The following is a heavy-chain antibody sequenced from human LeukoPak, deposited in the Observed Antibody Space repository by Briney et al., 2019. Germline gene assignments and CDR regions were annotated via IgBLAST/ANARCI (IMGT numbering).Heavy chain of an antibody. D-gene: IGHD2-21*02. J-gene: IGHJ4*02. V-gene: IGHV1-18*01. Sequence: ASVKVSCKASGYTFSSYGISWVRQAPGQGLEWMGWISAYNGNTHYAQKLQGRVTMTTDTPTSTAYMELRSLRSDDTAVYYCARISYCSGHCGDKLDYWGQGTLVTVSS. CDR1: GYTFSSYG. CDR2: ISAYNGNT. CDR3: ARISYCSGHCGDKLDY.